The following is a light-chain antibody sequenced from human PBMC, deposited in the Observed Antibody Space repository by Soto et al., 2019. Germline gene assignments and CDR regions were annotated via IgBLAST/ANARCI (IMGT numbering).Light chain of an antibody. CDR3: QQDNDLSPLT. Sequence: ETALTLSPAPLSVSPGERATLSCRASQSVSINLAWYQQKPGQAPRLLIYGTSTMATGVPARFSGSGSGTEFTLTISSLQPDDFANYYCQQDNDLSPLTFGVGTKVDI. V-gene: IGKV3-15*01. J-gene: IGKJ4*01. CDR2: GTS. CDR1: QSVSIN.